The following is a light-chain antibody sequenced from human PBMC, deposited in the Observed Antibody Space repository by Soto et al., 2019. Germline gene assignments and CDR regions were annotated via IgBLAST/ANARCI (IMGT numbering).Light chain of an antibody. Sequence: SYELTQPPSVSGSPGQTASITCSGDKLGDKYACWYQQKPGQSPVPVIYQDSKRPSGIPERFSGSNSGNTATLTISGTQAMDEADYYCQAWASSTYVVFGGGTKLTVL. J-gene: IGLJ2*01. CDR2: QDS. CDR1: KLGDKY. CDR3: QAWASSTYVV. V-gene: IGLV3-1*01.